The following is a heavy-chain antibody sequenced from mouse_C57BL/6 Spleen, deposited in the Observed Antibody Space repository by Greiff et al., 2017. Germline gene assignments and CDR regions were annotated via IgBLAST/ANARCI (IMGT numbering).Heavy chain of an antibody. Sequence: EVKLMESGGGLVKPGGSLKLSCAASGFTFSSYALSWVRQTPEKRLEWVATISDGGSYTYYPDNVKGRFTISRDNAKNNLYLQMSHLKSEDTAMYYCARGEVYGSSYVDYFDYWGQGTTLTVSS. J-gene: IGHJ2*01. CDR3: ARGEVYGSSYVDYFDY. V-gene: IGHV5-4*03. CDR2: ISDGGSYT. D-gene: IGHD1-1*01. CDR1: GFTFSSYA.